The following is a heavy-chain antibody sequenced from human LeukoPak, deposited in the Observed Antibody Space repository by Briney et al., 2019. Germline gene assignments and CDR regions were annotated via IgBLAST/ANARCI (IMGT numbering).Heavy chain of an antibody. CDR2: INPNSGGT. Sequence: ASVKVSCKASGYTFTGYYMHWVRQAPGQGLEWMGWINPNSGGTNYAQKFQGRVTMTRDTSISTAYMELSRLRSDDTAVYYCARDKGSCTNGVCLGSNWFDPWGQGTLVTVSS. D-gene: IGHD2-8*01. CDR1: GYTFTGYY. J-gene: IGHJ5*02. V-gene: IGHV1-2*02. CDR3: ARDKGSCTNGVCLGSNWFDP.